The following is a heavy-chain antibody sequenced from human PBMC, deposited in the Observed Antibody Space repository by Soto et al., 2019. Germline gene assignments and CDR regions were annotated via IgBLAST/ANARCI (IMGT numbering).Heavy chain of an antibody. Sequence: SETLSLTCAVSGDSVSNDNYYWSWIRQPPGKGLEWIRYIYYSGTTNSNSYLKSRLSLSVDMSKNQFSLKLASVTAADTAVYFCARSQRGRTAFTFDYWGQGALVTVSS. CDR2: IYYSGTT. CDR3: ARSQRGRTAFTFDY. J-gene: IGHJ4*02. CDR1: GDSVSNDNYY. V-gene: IGHV4-61*01. D-gene: IGHD3-16*01.